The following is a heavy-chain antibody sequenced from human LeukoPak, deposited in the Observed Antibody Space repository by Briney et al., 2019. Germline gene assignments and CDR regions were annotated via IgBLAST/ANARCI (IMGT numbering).Heavy chain of an antibody. Sequence: ASVKVSCKASGGTFSSYAISWVRQAPGQGLEWMGWISAYSGNTNYAQKLQGRVTMTTDTSTSTAYMELRSLRSDDTAVYYCARDLHSSGWYRFDYWGQGTLVTVSS. CDR3: ARDLHSSGWYRFDY. D-gene: IGHD6-19*01. CDR2: ISAYSGNT. CDR1: GGTFSSYA. V-gene: IGHV1-18*01. J-gene: IGHJ4*02.